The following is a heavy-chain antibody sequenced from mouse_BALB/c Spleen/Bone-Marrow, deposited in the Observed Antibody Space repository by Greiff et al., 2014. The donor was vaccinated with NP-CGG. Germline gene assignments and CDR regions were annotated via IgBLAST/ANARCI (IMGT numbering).Heavy chain of an antibody. Sequence: EVKLVESGGGLVQPGGSLRLSRATSGFTFTDYYMSWVRQPPGKALEWLGFIRNKANGYTTEYSASAKGRFTISRDNSQSILYLQMNTLRAEDSATYYCARDDYYAMDYWGQGTSVTVSS. CDR2: IRNKANGYTT. V-gene: IGHV7-3*02. CDR1: GFTFTDYY. CDR3: ARDDYYAMDY. J-gene: IGHJ4*01.